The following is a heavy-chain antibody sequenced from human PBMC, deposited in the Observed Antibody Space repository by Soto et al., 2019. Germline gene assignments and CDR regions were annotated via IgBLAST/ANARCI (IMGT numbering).Heavy chain of an antibody. V-gene: IGHV4-30-2*01. CDR2: IYHSGST. CDR3: AREVSYCSSTSCPHHYFDY. CDR1: GGSISSGGYS. D-gene: IGHD2-2*01. Sequence: TLSLTCAVSGGSISSGGYSWSWIRQPPGKGLEWIGYIYHSGSTYYNPSLKSRVTISVDRSKNQFSLKLSSVTAADTAVYYCAREVSYCSSTSCPHHYFDYWGQGTLVTVSS. J-gene: IGHJ4*02.